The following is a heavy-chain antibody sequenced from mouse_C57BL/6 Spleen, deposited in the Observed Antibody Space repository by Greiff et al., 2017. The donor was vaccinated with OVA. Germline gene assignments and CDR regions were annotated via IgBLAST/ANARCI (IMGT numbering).Heavy chain of an antibody. V-gene: IGHV3-6*01. CDR1: GYSITSGYY. D-gene: IGHD1-1*01. CDR2: ISYDGSN. Sequence: EVQLQESGPGLVKPSQSLSLTCSVTGYSITSGYYWNWIRQFPGNKLAWMGTISYDGSNNYNPSLKNRISITRDTSKNQVFLKLNSVTTEDTATYYCARGGITPWFAYWGQGTLVTVSA. CDR3: ARGGITPWFAY. J-gene: IGHJ3*01.